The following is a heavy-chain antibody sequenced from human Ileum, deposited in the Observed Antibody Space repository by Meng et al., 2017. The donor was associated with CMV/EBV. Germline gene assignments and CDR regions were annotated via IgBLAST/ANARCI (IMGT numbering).Heavy chain of an antibody. D-gene: IGHD3-16*01. V-gene: IGHV4-39*01. CDR1: GGSISSSSYY. Sequence: SETLSLTCTVSGGSISSSSYYWGWIRQPPGKGLEWIGSIYYSGSTYYNPSLKSRDNISVDTSKNQFPLRLSSVTAADTAVYYCARHARDRSYAGYWGQGTLVTVSS. J-gene: IGHJ4*02. CDR3: ARHARDRSYAGY. CDR2: IYYSGST.